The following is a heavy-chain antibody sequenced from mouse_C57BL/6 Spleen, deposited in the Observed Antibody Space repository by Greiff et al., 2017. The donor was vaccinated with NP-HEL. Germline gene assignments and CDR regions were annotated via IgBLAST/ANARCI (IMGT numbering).Heavy chain of an antibody. CDR2: INPNNGGT. Sequence: VHVKQSGPELVKPGASVKIPCKASGYTFTDYNMDWVKQSHGKSLEWIGDINPNNGGTIYNQKFKGKATLTVDKSSSTAYMELRSLTSEDTAVYYCARPTYYGSSHWYFDVWGTGTTVTVAS. D-gene: IGHD1-1*01. V-gene: IGHV1-18*01. CDR1: GYTFTDYN. CDR3: ARPTYYGSSHWYFDV. J-gene: IGHJ1*03.